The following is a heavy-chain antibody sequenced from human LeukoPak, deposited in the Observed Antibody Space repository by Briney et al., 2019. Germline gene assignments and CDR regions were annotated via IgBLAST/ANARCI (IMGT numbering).Heavy chain of an antibody. V-gene: IGHV4-34*01. J-gene: IGHJ4*02. D-gene: IGHD5-18*01. CDR1: GGSFSGYY. Sequence: SETLSLTCAVFGGSFSGYYWSWVRQPPGKGLEWIGEINHSGSTNFNPSLKSPVIISLDTSKSHVSLKLNSGAAADTAVYYCARGGGGYSYGHWGQGTLVTVSS. CDR2: INHSGST. CDR3: ARGGGGYSYGH.